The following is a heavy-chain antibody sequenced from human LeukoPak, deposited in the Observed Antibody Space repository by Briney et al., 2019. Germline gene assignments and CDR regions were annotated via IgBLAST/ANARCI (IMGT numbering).Heavy chain of an antibody. D-gene: IGHD6-6*01. CDR3: AKGGPVAARPYFDY. V-gene: IGHV3-23*01. CDR2: ISGSGGST. J-gene: IGHJ4*02. CDR1: GFTFSSYA. Sequence: SGGSLRPSCAASGFTFSSYAMSWVRQAPGKGLEWVSTISGSGGSTYYADSVKGRFTISRDNSKNTLYLQMNSLRAEDTAVYYCAKGGPVAARPYFDYWGQGTLVTVSS.